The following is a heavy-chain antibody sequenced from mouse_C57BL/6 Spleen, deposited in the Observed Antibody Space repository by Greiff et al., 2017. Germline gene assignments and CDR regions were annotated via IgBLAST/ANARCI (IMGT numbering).Heavy chain of an antibody. J-gene: IGHJ3*01. CDR1: GFNIKDYY. D-gene: IGHD2-2*01. V-gene: IGHV14-1*01. Sequence: EVQLQQSGAELVRPGASVKLSCTASGFNIKDYYMHWVKQRPEQGLEWIGRIDPEDGDTEYAPKFQGKATMTADTSSITAYLQLSSLTSEDTAVYYCTTRGDGYDGEFADWGQGTLVTVSA. CDR2: IDPEDGDT. CDR3: TTRGDGYDGEFAD.